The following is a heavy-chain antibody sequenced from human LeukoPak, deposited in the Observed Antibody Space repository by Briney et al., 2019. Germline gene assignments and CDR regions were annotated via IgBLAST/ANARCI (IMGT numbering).Heavy chain of an antibody. V-gene: IGHV3-30-3*01. D-gene: IGHD5-12*01. CDR3: ARDILATTASLDD. CDR2: VSYDGSSK. CDR1: GFTFRSYA. Sequence: GGSLRLSCAASGFTFRSYAMHWVRQAPGKELEWVAVVSYDGSSKYYADSVKGRFTISRDNSKNTLYLQMNSPRPEDTAVYFCARDILATTASLDDWGQGTLVTVSS. J-gene: IGHJ4*02.